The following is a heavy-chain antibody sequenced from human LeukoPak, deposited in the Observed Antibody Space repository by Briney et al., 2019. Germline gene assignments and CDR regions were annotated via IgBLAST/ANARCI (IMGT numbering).Heavy chain of an antibody. CDR3: ARGYCDTSDCPPGAY. D-gene: IGHD3-9*01. CDR1: GYTFTAYY. CDR2: INPNSGGT. V-gene: IGHV1-2*02. Sequence: ASVKVSCKASGYTFTAYYVHWVRQAPGQGLEWMGWINPNSGGTNYAQTFQGRVTLTRDTSISTVYMELTGLTSDDTAVYYCARGYCDTSDCPPGAYWGQGALVTVSS. J-gene: IGHJ4*02.